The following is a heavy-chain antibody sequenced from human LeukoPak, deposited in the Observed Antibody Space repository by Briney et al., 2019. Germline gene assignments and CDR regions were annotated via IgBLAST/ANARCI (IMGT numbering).Heavy chain of an antibody. CDR2: IYTSGST. CDR1: GGSISSYY. Sequence: SETLSLTCTVSGGSISSYYWSWIRQPAGKGLEWIGRIYTSGSTNYNPSLKSRVTMSVDTSKNQFSLKLSSVTAADTAVYYCARVTYSSSSTNNWFDLWGQGTLVTVSS. J-gene: IGHJ5*02. V-gene: IGHV4-4*07. D-gene: IGHD6-13*01. CDR3: ARVTYSSSSTNNWFDL.